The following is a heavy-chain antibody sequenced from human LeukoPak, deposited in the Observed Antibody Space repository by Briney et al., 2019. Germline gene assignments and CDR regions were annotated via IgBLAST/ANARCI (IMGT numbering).Heavy chain of an antibody. CDR1: GYTFTGYY. D-gene: IGHD5-12*01. J-gene: IGHJ4*02. Sequence: ASVKVSCKASGYTFTGYYMHWVRQAPGQGLEWMGWINPNSGGTNYAQKFQGRVTMTRDTSISTAYMELSRLRSDDTAVYFCASVRDGLRLSTPFDYWGQGTLLTVSS. CDR2: INPNSGGT. CDR3: ASVRDGLRLSTPFDY. V-gene: IGHV1-2*02.